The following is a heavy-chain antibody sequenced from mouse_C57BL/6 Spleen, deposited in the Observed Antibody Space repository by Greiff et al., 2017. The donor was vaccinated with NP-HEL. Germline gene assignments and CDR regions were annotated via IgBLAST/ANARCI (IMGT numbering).Heavy chain of an antibody. D-gene: IGHD1-1*01. V-gene: IGHV5-4*01. J-gene: IGHJ3*01. CDR3: ARDRGYYGSSAFAY. CDR1: GFTFSSYA. Sequence: EVMLVESGGGLVKPGGSLKLSCAASGFTFSSYAMSWVRQTPEKRLEWVATISDGGSYTYYPDNVKGRFTISRDNAKNNLYLQMSHLKSEDTAMYYCARDRGYYGSSAFAYWGQGTLVTVSA. CDR2: ISDGGSYT.